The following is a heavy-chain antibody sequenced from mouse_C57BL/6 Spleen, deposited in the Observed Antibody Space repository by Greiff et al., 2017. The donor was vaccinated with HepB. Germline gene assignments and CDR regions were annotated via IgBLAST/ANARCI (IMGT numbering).Heavy chain of an antibody. Sequence: VQLQQPGAELVKPGASVKMSCKASGYTFTSYWITWVKQRPGQGLEWIGDIYPGSGSTNYNEKFKSKATLTVDTSSSTAYMQLSSLTSEDSAVYYCARGEAYYSNYVGYWGQGTTLTVSS. D-gene: IGHD2-5*01. CDR3: ARGEAYYSNYVGY. CDR1: GYTFTSYW. J-gene: IGHJ2*01. CDR2: IYPGSGST. V-gene: IGHV1-55*01.